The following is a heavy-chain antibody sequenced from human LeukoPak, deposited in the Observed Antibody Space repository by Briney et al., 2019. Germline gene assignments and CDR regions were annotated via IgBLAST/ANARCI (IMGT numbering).Heavy chain of an antibody. CDR3: ARGVDCSSTSCYGDAFDI. D-gene: IGHD2-2*01. V-gene: IGHV4-59*01. CDR1: GGSISSYY. J-gene: IGHJ3*02. CDR2: IYYSGST. Sequence: SETLSLTCTVSGGSISSYYWSWIRQPPGKGLEWIGYIYYSGSTNYNPSLKSRVTILVDTSKNQFSLKLSSVTAADTAVYYCARGVDCSSTSCYGDAFDIWGQGTMVTVSS.